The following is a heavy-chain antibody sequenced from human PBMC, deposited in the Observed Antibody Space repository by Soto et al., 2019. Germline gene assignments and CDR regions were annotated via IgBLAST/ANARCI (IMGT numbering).Heavy chain of an antibody. J-gene: IGHJ4*02. CDR2: IYYSGSI. CDR1: GGSVSSGSYY. Sequence: QVQLQESGPGLVKPSETLSLTCTVSGGSVSSGSYYWSWIRQPPGKGLEWIGCIYYSGSINYNPSLKSRVTISVDTSKTQFSLRLSSLTAADTAVYYCARMIGDSSGYRPSFVDYWGQGTLVTVSS. D-gene: IGHD3-22*01. V-gene: IGHV4-61*01. CDR3: ARMIGDSSGYRPSFVDY.